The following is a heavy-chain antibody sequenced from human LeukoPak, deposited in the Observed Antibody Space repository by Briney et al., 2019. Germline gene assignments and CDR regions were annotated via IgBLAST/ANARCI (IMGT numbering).Heavy chain of an antibody. D-gene: IGHD6-13*01. V-gene: IGHV3-66*01. CDR2: IYSGGST. CDR1: GFTVSSSY. J-gene: IGHJ4*02. CDR3: ARVIAAAGGFDY. Sequence: PGGSLRLSCAASGFTVSSSYMSWVRQAPGKGLEWVSVIYSGGSTYYSDSVKGRFTISRDNSKNTLYLQMNSLRAEDTAVYYCARVIAAAGGFDYWGQGTLVTVSS.